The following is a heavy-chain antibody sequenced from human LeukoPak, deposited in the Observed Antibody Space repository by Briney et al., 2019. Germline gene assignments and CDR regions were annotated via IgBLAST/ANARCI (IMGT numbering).Heavy chain of an antibody. V-gene: IGHV1-2*02. J-gene: IGHJ4*02. CDR1: GYSFTHHN. D-gene: IGHD4-17*01. Sequence: ASVKVSCKASGYSFTHHNVHWVRQAPGQALEWMGWIKPNNGDTKFSQKFQDRVTLTSDTSIDTAYMEMSGLTSDDTAIYYCARVLSAVTSTFDDWGQGTLVTVSS. CDR2: IKPNNGDT. CDR3: ARVLSAVTSTFDD.